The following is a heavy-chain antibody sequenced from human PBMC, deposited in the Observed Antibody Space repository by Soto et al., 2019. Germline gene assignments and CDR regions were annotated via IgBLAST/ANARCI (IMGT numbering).Heavy chain of an antibody. CDR2: INHSGSI. Sequence: SETLSLTCAVYGGSFSGYYWSWIRQPPGKGLEWIGEINHSGSINYNPSLKSRVTISVDTSKNQFSLKLSSVTAADTAVYYCARAIFYDSSPYWGQGTLVTVS. D-gene: IGHD3-22*01. CDR1: GGSFSGYY. V-gene: IGHV4-34*01. J-gene: IGHJ4*02. CDR3: ARAIFYDSSPY.